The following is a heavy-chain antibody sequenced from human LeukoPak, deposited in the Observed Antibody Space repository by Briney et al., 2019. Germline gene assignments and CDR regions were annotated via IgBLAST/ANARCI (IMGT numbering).Heavy chain of an antibody. D-gene: IGHD3-10*01. CDR2: MYYSGTT. V-gene: IGHV4-39*01. CDR1: GDSISSSFY. CDR3: ARHAVSGTYWPPFDY. Sequence: SETLSLTCTVSGDSISSSFYWGWIRQTPGKGLEWAGRMYYSGTTYYNPSFESRVTISVAPSKNQFSLRLTSVTAADTAIYHCARHAVSGTYWPPFDYWGQGSLVTVSS. J-gene: IGHJ4*02.